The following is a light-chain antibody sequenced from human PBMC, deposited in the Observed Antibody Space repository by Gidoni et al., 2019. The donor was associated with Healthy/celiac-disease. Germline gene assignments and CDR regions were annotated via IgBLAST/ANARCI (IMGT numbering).Light chain of an antibody. Sequence: EIVMTQSQATLSVSPGERATLSCRASQSVSSNLAWYQQKPGQAPRLLIYGASTRATGIPARFSGSGSGTEFTLTISSLQSEDFAVYYCQQGKTFGQGTKVEIK. CDR3: QQGKT. CDR1: QSVSSN. J-gene: IGKJ1*01. CDR2: GAS. V-gene: IGKV3-15*01.